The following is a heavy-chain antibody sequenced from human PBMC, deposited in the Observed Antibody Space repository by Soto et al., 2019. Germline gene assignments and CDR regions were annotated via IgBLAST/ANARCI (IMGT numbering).Heavy chain of an antibody. J-gene: IGHJ4*02. CDR2: ISYDGGSK. Sequence: GGSLRLSCAASGFIFNKFGLHWVRQAPGRGLEWVAVISYDGGSKYYADSVKGRFTISRDSSNNSLYLQMSSLRPEDTAVYFCARHSPQRDGSLSLYFDYWGQGTLVTVSS. CDR3: ARHSPQRDGSLSLYFDY. D-gene: IGHD5-12*01. V-gene: IGHV3-30-3*01. CDR1: GFIFNKFG.